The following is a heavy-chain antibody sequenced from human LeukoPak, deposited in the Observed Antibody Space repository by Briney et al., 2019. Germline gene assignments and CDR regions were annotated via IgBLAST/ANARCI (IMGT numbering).Heavy chain of an antibody. V-gene: IGHV3-64*01. J-gene: IGHJ3*02. CDR2: ISSNGGST. Sequence: GGSLRLSCAASGFTFSSYAMHWVRQAPGKGLEYVSAISSNGGSTYYANSVKGRFTISRDNSKSTLYLQMGSLRAEDMAVYYCAGTMISPFDIWGQGTMVTVSS. D-gene: IGHD3-22*01. CDR3: AGTMISPFDI. CDR1: GFTFSSYA.